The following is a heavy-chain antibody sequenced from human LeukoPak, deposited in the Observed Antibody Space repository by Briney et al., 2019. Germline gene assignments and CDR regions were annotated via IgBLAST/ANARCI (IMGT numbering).Heavy chain of an antibody. CDR1: GFTFSSYW. CDR2: IKQDESEK. V-gene: IGHV3-7*01. Sequence: GGSLRLSCAASGFTFSSYWMSWVRQAPGKGLEWVANIKQDESEKYYVDSVKGRFTISRDNAKNSLYLQMNSLRAEDTAVCYCARAMLTYYYDSSGYYRWGQGTLVTVSS. J-gene: IGHJ4*02. CDR3: ARAMLTYYYDSSGYYR. D-gene: IGHD3-22*01.